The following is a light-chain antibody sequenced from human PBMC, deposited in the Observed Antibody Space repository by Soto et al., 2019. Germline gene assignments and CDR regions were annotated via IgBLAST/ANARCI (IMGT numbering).Light chain of an antibody. CDR1: QSISSW. J-gene: IGKJ1*01. V-gene: IGKV1-5*01. CDR2: DAS. CDR3: QQYSSYWT. Sequence: DIQMTQSPSTLSASVGDRVTITCRASQSISSWLAWYQQKPGKAPKLLIYDASSLESGVPSRLSGSGSGTEFTLTISSLQPDDFATYYCQQYSSYWTFGQGTKVEIK.